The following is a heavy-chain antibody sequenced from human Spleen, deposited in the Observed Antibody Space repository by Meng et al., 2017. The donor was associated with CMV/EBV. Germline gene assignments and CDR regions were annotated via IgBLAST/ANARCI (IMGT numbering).Heavy chain of an antibody. V-gene: IGHV4-61*01. CDR2: IYYSGST. CDR3: ARDDCGGDCYLGNNWFDP. CDR1: SSGSYY. Sequence: SSGSYYWSWIRQPPGQGLEWIGYIYYSGSTNYNPSLKSRVTISVDTSKNQFSLKLSSVTAADTAVYYCARDDCGGDCYLGNNWFDPWGQGTLVTVSS. D-gene: IGHD2-21*01. J-gene: IGHJ5*02.